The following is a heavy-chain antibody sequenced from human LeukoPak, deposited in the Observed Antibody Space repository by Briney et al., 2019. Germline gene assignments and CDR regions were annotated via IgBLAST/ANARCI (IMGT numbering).Heavy chain of an antibody. CDR3: ARDMGCYGPGSYQSLDYFDY. J-gene: IGHJ4*02. V-gene: IGHV1-46*01. Sequence: ASVKVSCKASGYTFTSYYMHWVRQAPGQGLEWMGIINPSGGSTSYAQKFQGRVTMTRDTSASTVYMELSSLRSEDTAVYYCARDMGCYGPGSYQSLDYFDYWGQGTLVTVSS. CDR1: GYTFTSYY. D-gene: IGHD3-10*01. CDR2: INPSGGST.